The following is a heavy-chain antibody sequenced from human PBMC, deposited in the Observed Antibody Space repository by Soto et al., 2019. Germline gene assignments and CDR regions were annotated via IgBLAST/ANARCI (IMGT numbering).Heavy chain of an antibody. CDR2: IYYTGNN. J-gene: IGHJ4*02. D-gene: IGHD3-22*01. CDR3: AREPKQNYDSSPWNGGFDS. CDR1: VPSISSPEYY. Sequence: PSATLALAFAVSVPSISSPEYYWTWIRPPPGKGLEWVGYIYYTGNNFYNPALKSRVAMSVDPSTNQFSLKLASVTDADTAVYFCAREPKQNYDSSPWNGGFDSWGPGTLVTV. V-gene: IGHV4-30-4*01.